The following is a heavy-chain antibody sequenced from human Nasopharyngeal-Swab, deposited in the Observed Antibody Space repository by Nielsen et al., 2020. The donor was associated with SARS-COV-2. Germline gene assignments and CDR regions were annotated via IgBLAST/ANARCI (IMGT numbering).Heavy chain of an antibody. V-gene: IGHV4-34*01. Sequence: ESLKISCAASGFTFSSYSMNWVRQPPGKGLEWIGEINHSGSTNYNPSLKSRVTISVDTSKNQFSLKLSSVTAADTAVYYCARGKEWGAGYSYGYDYWGQGTLVTVSS. J-gene: IGHJ4*02. CDR3: ARGKEWGAGYSYGYDY. CDR1: GFTFSSYS. D-gene: IGHD5-18*01. CDR2: INHSGST.